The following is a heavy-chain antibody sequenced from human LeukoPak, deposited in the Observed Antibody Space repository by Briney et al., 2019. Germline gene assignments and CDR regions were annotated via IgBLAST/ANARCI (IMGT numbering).Heavy chain of an antibody. CDR2: IMPIFGTA. Sequence: AASVKVSCKASGGTFSSYVISWVRQAPGQGLEWMGGIMPIFGTANYAQKFQGRVTITADESTRTVYMEASSLRSEDTAVYYCARGRTSMIVSGYYYYGMDSWGQGTTVTVSS. CDR1: GGTFSSYV. V-gene: IGHV1-69*13. D-gene: IGHD3-22*01. J-gene: IGHJ6*02. CDR3: ARGRTSMIVSGYYYYGMDS.